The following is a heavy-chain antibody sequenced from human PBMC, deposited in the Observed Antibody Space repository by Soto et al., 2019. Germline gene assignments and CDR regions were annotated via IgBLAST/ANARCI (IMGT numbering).Heavy chain of an antibody. Sequence: SETLSLTCTVSGGSMSSSSYYWGWIRQPPGKGLEWIGSIYYSGSTYYNPSLKSRVTISVDTSKNQFSLKLSSVTAADTAVYYCARRSSGIAASRIFSWFDPWGQGTLVTVSS. CDR2: IYYSGST. J-gene: IGHJ5*02. CDR1: GGSMSSSSYY. CDR3: ARRSSGIAASRIFSWFDP. D-gene: IGHD6-13*01. V-gene: IGHV4-39*01.